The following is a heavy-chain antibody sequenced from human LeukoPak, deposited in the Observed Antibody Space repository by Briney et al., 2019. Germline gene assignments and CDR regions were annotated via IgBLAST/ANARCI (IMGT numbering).Heavy chain of an antibody. CDR1: GYTFTSYA. CDR3: ARGGLRYQLGDAFDI. V-gene: IGHV1-3*01. CDR2: INAGNGNT. J-gene: IGHJ3*02. D-gene: IGHD6-13*01. Sequence: ASVKVSCKASGYTFTSYAMHWVRQAPGQRLEWMGWINAGNGNTKYLQKFQGRVTITRDTSASTAYMELSSLRSEDTAVYYCARGGLRYQLGDAFDIWGQGTMVTVSS.